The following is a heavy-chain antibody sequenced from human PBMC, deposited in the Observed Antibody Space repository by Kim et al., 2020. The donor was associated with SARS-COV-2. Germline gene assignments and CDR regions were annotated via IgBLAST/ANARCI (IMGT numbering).Heavy chain of an antibody. CDR1: GFTFSDHY. Sequence: GGSLRLSCAASGFTFSDHYMDWVRQAPGKGLEWVGRTRNKANSYTTEYAASVRGRFTISRDDSKNSLYLQMNSLKTEDTAVYYCVRGRTDWGQGTLVTVS. J-gene: IGHJ4*02. V-gene: IGHV3-72*01. CDR2: TRNKANSYTT. CDR3: VRGRTD.